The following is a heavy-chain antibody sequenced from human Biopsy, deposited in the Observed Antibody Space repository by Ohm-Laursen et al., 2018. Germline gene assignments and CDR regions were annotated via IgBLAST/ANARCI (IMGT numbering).Heavy chain of an antibody. CDR3: ARDSRGGHLNTTLITGKNLDS. CDR1: RDSISNYY. D-gene: IGHD3-16*01. V-gene: IGHV4-59*01. Sequence: TLSLTCAISRDSISNYYWTWIRQSLGKGLEWIGYIYYTGSTNYNPSVKSRVTISVDTSKNQFSLKLNSVTAADTAVYFCARDSRGGHLNTTLITGKNLDSWGQGILVTVSS. J-gene: IGHJ4*02. CDR2: IYYTGST.